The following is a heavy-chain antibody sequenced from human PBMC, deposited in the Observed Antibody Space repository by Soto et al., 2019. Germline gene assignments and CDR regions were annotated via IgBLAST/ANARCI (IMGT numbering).Heavy chain of an antibody. CDR2: IIPIFGTA. CDR1: GGTFSSYA. V-gene: IGHV1-69*06. D-gene: IGHD5-12*01. Sequence: QVQLVQSGAEVKKPGSSVKVSCKASGGTFSSYAISWVRQAPGQGLEWMGGIIPIFGTANYAQKFQGRVTITEEKATTTPYRELSSLRSEDTAVYYCARNPHPRYGYKTSDYWGQGPLVTVSS. CDR3: ARNPHPRYGYKTSDY. J-gene: IGHJ4*02.